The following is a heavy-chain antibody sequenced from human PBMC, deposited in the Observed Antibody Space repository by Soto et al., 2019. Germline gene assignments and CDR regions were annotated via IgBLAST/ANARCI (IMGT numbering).Heavy chain of an antibody. Sequence: GSLRLSCAASGFTFSSYAMSWVRQAPGKGLEWVSAISGSGGSTYYADSVKGRFTISRDNSKNTLYLQMNSLRAEDTAVYYCAKADFTMVRGVIIHYYGMDVWGQGTTVTVSS. D-gene: IGHD3-10*01. CDR2: ISGSGGST. V-gene: IGHV3-23*01. CDR1: GFTFSSYA. J-gene: IGHJ6*02. CDR3: AKADFTMVRGVIIHYYGMDV.